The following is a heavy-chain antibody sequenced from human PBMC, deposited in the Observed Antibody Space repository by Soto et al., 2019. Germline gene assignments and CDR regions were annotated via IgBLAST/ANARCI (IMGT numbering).Heavy chain of an antibody. CDR2: ITGDGSNK. CDR3: AKDDRNYDSPFDY. V-gene: IGHV3-30-3*01. CDR1: GFTFSSYA. D-gene: IGHD1-7*01. Sequence: GGSLRLSCAASGFTFSSYAMNWVRQAPGKGLEWVSVITGDGSNKYYADSVKGRFTISRDNSKNTLYLQMNSLRAEDTAVYYSAKDDRNYDSPFDYWGQGTLVTVSS. J-gene: IGHJ4*02.